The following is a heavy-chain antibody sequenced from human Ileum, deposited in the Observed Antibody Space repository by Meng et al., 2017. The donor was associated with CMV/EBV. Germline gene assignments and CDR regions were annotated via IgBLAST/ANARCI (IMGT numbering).Heavy chain of an antibody. Sequence: VRLLESGGGLVQPGGSLRLSCAASGFTFSSFGMSWVRQAPGKGLEWVSIISGSGLDTFYADSVKGRFTISRDTSKNTVYLQMSSLKDEDTAVYYCAKGLMVRSYYFDYWGQGTLVTVSS. V-gene: IGHV3-23*01. D-gene: IGHD3-10*01. CDR3: AKGLMVRSYYFDY. J-gene: IGHJ4*02. CDR1: GFTFSSFG. CDR2: ISGSGLDT.